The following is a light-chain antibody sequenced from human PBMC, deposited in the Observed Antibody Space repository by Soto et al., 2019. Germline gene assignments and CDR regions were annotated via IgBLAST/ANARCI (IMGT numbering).Light chain of an antibody. CDR3: QQYASFSPA. CDR1: QSINNY. CDR2: YAS. Sequence: DVQMTQSPSTLSASVGDRVTITCRASQSINNYLAWYQLRPGKAPRLLIYYASTLDRGVPSMFSGSGSGTEFTLTISSLQPEDFATYSCQQYASFSPAFGQGTKVGI. V-gene: IGKV1-5*01. J-gene: IGKJ1*01.